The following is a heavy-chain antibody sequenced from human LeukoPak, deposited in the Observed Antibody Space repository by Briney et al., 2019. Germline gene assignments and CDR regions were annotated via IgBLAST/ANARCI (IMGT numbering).Heavy chain of an antibody. CDR2: ISGSGGST. D-gene: IGHD6-13*01. CDR1: GFTFSSYA. CDR3: AKDRLAAALNWFDP. Sequence: TGGSLRLSCAASGFTFSSYAMSWVRQGPGKRLEWVSAISGSGGSTYYADSVKGRFTISRDNSKNTLYLQMNSLRAEDTAVYYCAKDRLAAALNWFDPWGQGTLVTVSS. J-gene: IGHJ5*02. V-gene: IGHV3-23*01.